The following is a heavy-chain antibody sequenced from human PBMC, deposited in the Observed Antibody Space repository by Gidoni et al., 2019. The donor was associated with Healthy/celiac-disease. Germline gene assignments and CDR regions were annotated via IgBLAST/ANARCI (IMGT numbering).Heavy chain of an antibody. D-gene: IGHD3-22*01. CDR3: AKDLAPNYYDSSGQYSDAFDI. CDR2: ISGGGGST. CDR1: GFTFSSYA. Sequence: EVQLVESGGGLVQPGGSLRLSCAASGFTFSSYAMSWVRQAPGKGQEWVSAISGGGGSTYAADSVKGRFTMSRDNSKKTLYLQMNSLRAEDTAVYYCAKDLAPNYYDSSGQYSDAFDIWGQGTMVTVSS. J-gene: IGHJ3*02. V-gene: IGHV3-23*04.